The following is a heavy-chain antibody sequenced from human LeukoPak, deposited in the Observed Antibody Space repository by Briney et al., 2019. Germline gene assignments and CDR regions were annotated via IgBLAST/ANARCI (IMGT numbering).Heavy chain of an antibody. Sequence: GGSLRLSCAASGFTFSSYAMSWVRQAPGKGLEWVSAISGRGGSTYYADSVKGRFTISRGNSKNTLYLQMNSLRDEEPAVYYCAKQYCCCGWSNYFDYWGQGTLVTVS. CDR3: AKQYCCCGWSNYFDY. J-gene: IGHJ4*02. CDR2: ISGRGGST. CDR1: GFTFSSYA. V-gene: IGHV3-23*01. D-gene: IGHD2-15*01.